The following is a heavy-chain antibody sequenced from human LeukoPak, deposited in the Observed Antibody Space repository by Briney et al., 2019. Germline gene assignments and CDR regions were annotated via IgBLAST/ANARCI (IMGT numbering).Heavy chain of an antibody. CDR2: INPNSGGT. Sequence: ASVKVSCKASGYTFTGYYMHWVRQAPGQGLEWMGWINPNSGGTNYAQKFQGRVTMTRDTSISTAYMELSRLRSDDAAVYYCARDHEPMGAYYYYMDVWGKGTTVTISS. V-gene: IGHV1-2*02. CDR3: ARDHEPMGAYYYYMDV. D-gene: IGHD3-10*01. J-gene: IGHJ6*03. CDR1: GYTFTGYY.